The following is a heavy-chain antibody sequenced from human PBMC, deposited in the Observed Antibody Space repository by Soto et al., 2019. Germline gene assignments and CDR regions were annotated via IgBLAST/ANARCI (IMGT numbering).Heavy chain of an antibody. V-gene: IGHV3-23*01. CDR3: ARGSTGSYPGSRIFDF. CDR2: ITDTGGDA. Sequence: PGGSLRLSCVASGLTFGSRAMSWVRQAPGEGLQWVSTITDTGGDAKYADSVRGRFVISRDNSKKTLYLQMTSLTAEDSAMYFCARGSTGSYPGSRIFDFWGRGTLSPSPQ. J-gene: IGHJ4*02. CDR1: GLTFGSRA. D-gene: IGHD3-10*01.